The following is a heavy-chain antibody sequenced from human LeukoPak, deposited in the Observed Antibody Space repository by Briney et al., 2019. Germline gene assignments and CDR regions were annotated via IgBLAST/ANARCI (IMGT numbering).Heavy chain of an antibody. J-gene: IGHJ6*03. Sequence: GGSLRLSCAASGFTFSSYAMTWVRQAPEKGLEWVSVISGSGTNTDYADSVKGRFTISRDNSKNTLYLQMNSLRAEDTAVYYCARAGRKSRGVDLVRKKETGYYYYMDVWGKGTTVTVSS. V-gene: IGHV3-23*01. CDR1: GFTFSSYA. CDR3: ARAGRKSRGVDLVRKKETGYYYYMDV. D-gene: IGHD3-10*02. CDR2: ISGSGTNT.